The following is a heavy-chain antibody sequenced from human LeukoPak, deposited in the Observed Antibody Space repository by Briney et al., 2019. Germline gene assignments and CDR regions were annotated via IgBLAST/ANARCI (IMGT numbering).Heavy chain of an antibody. CDR1: GGTFSTYA. D-gene: IGHD4-23*01. Sequence: ASVKVSCKASGGTFSTYAISWVRQAPGQGLEGMGGITPILGTANYAQKFQGRVTINADQSTSTAYMELSSLRSEDTAVYYCARSLIDYGGSYDAFDIWGQGTMVTISS. CDR2: ITPILGTA. J-gene: IGHJ3*02. CDR3: ARSLIDYGGSYDAFDI. V-gene: IGHV1-69*10.